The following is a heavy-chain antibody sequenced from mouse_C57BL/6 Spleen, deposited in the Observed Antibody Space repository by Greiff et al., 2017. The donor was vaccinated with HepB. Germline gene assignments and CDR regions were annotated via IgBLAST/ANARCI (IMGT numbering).Heavy chain of an antibody. CDR3: TRTRAY. V-gene: IGHV1-15*01. CDR1: GYTFTDYE. Sequence: VKLQESGAELVRPGASVTLSCKASGYTFTDYEMHWVKQTPVHGLEWIGAIDPETGGTAYNQKFKGKAILTADKSSSTAYMELRSLTSEDSAVYYCTRTRAYWGQGTLVTVSA. J-gene: IGHJ3*01. CDR2: IDPETGGT.